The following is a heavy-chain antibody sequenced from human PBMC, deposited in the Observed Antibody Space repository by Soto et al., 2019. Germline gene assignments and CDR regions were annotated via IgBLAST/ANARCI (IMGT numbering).Heavy chain of an antibody. CDR2: ISGSGGST. J-gene: IGHJ6*02. Sequence: EVQLLESGGGLVQPGGSLRLSCAASGFTFSSYAMSWVRQAPGKWLEWVSAISGSGGSTYYADSVKGRFTISRDNSKNTLYLQMNSLRAEDTAVYYCAKAPKLRFLTAYYYYGMDVWGQGTTVTVSS. D-gene: IGHD3-3*01. CDR1: GFTFSSYA. CDR3: AKAPKLRFLTAYYYYGMDV. V-gene: IGHV3-23*01.